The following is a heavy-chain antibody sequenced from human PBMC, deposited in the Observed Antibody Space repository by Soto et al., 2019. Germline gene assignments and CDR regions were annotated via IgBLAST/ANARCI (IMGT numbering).Heavy chain of an antibody. CDR1: GGTFSSYT. CDR3: ARDGITGSRGDFDI. CDR2: IIPILGIA. V-gene: IGHV1-69*08. D-gene: IGHD1-20*01. J-gene: IGHJ3*02. Sequence: QVQLVQSGAEVKKPGSSVKVSCKASGGTFSSYTISWVRQAPGQGREWMGRIIPILGIANYAQKFQGRVTITADKSTSTAYMELSSLRSEDTAVYYCARDGITGSRGDFDIWGQGTMVTVSS.